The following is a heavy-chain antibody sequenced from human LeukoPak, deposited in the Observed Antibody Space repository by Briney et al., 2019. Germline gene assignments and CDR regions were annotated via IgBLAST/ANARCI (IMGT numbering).Heavy chain of an antibody. V-gene: IGHV3-30*02. Sequence: GGSLRLTCAASGFTFSSYGMHWVRQAPGKGLEGVAFIRYDGSNKYYADSVKGRFTISRDNSKNTLYLQMNSLRAEDTAVYYCAKDRRRGSSGWSFDIWGQGTMVTVSS. CDR3: AKDRRRGSSGWSFDI. CDR1: GFTFSSYG. J-gene: IGHJ3*02. CDR2: IRYDGSNK. D-gene: IGHD6-19*01.